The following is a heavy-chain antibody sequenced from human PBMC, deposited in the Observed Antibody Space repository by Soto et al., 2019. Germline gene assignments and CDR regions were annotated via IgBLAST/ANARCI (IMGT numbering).Heavy chain of an antibody. V-gene: IGHV3-15*01. D-gene: IGHD3-22*01. CDR1: GFTFSNAW. Sequence: PGGSLRLSCTASGFTFSNAWMTWVRQAPGKGLEWVGRIKSKIDGGTTDSAAPVKGRFTISRDDSKNTLYLQMKSLKTEDTAVYYCTTENYVTSGYYSYSFDYWGQGTLVTVSS. J-gene: IGHJ4*02. CDR3: TTENYVTSGYYSYSFDY. CDR2: IKSKIDGGTT.